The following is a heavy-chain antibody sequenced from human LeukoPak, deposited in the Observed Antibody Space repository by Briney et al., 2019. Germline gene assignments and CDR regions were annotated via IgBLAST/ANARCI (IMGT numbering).Heavy chain of an antibody. CDR2: IYYSGST. J-gene: IGHJ4*02. CDR3: ARDLALVRGVLGY. V-gene: IGHV4-30-4*08. D-gene: IGHD3-10*01. Sequence: SQTLSLTCTVSGGSISSGGYYWSWIRQHPGKGLEWIGYIYYSGSTYYNPSLKSRVTISVDPSKNQFSLELSSVTAADTGVYYCARDLALVRGVLGYWGQGTLVTVSS. CDR1: GGSISSGGYY.